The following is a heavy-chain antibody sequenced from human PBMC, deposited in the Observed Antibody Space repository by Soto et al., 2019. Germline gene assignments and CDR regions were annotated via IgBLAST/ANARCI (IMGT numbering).Heavy chain of an antibody. D-gene: IGHD3-22*01. CDR2: ISGSGGST. CDR3: EKDHNTMIVVVNVDY. J-gene: IGHJ4*02. V-gene: IGHV3-23*01. Sequence: GGSLRLSCAASGFTFSSYAVSWVRQAPGKGLEWVSAISGSGGSTYYADSVKGRFTISRDNSKNTLYLQMNSLRAEDTAVYYCEKDHNTMIVVVNVDYWGQGTLVTVYS. CDR1: GFTFSSYA.